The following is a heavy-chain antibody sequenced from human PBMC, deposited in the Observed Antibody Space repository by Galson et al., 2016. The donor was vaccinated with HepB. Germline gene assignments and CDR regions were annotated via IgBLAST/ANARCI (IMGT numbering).Heavy chain of an antibody. D-gene: IGHD1-26*01. CDR1: GFTFSDCG. CDR2: ISTKRTGYAT. Sequence: SLRLSCATSGFTFSDCGIHWVRQASGKGLEWVGRISTKRTGYATTYAASVRGRFAVFRYDSENTAYLQMDSLKTEDTAVYYCTRDGGSYSHLDQWGQGTLVTVSS. V-gene: IGHV3-73*01. J-gene: IGHJ5*02. CDR3: TRDGGSYSHLDQ.